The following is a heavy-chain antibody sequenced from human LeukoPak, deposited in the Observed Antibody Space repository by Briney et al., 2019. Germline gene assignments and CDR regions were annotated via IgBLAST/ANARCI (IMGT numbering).Heavy chain of an antibody. Sequence: TGGSLXLSXAASGFTFSIHGMXXXXQAPGKGXEWTSXXXSXXXTXXXXDSVXGXXXXXXDXAKNSLYLQMDSLRAEDTAVYYCARQSPAFDYWGQGTLVTVSS. CDR3: ARQSPAFDY. J-gene: IGHJ4*02. CDR2: XXSXXXTX. CDR1: GFTFSIHG. V-gene: IGHV3-48*01.